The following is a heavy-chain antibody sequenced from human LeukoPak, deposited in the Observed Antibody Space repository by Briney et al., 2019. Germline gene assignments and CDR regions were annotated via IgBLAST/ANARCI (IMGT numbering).Heavy chain of an antibody. Sequence: GSLRLSCAASGFTFSYYSMNWIRQPPGKGLEWIGYIYYTGSTNYNPSLKSRVTISVDTSKNQFSLKLSSVTAADTAVYYCATTRIAVAGHYYYGMDVWGQGTTVTVSS. V-gene: IGHV4-59*01. CDR2: IYYTGST. J-gene: IGHJ6*02. CDR3: ATTRIAVAGHYYYGMDV. D-gene: IGHD6-13*01. CDR1: GFTFSYYS.